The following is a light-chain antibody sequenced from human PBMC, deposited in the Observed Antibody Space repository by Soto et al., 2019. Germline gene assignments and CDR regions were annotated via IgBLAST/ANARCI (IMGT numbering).Light chain of an antibody. V-gene: IGKV3-20*01. J-gene: IGKJ1*01. CDR1: QSVSTNF. Sequence: EIVLTQSPGTLSLSTGEGATLSCRASQSVSTNFFAWYQQKPGQAPRLLIYGASTRATGIPDRFSGSGSGTDFTLTISRLEPEDFAVYYCQQYGRTSWTFGQGTK. CDR2: GAS. CDR3: QQYGRTSWT.